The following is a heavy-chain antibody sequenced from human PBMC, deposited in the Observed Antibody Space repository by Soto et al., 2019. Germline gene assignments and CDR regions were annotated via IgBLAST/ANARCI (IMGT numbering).Heavy chain of an antibody. CDR3: ARDQLDDDILTHDAFDI. V-gene: IGHV1-46*03. J-gene: IGHJ3*02. CDR1: GYTFTSYY. Sequence: QVQLVQSGAEVKKPGASVKVSCKASGYTFTSYYMHWVRQAPGQGLEWMGIINPSGGSTSYAQKFQGRVTMTRDTSTSTVYMELSSLRSEDTAVYYCARDQLDDDILTHDAFDIRGQGTMVTVSS. CDR2: INPSGGST. D-gene: IGHD3-9*01.